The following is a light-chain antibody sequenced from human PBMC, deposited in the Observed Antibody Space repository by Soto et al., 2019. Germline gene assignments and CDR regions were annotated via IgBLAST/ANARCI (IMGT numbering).Light chain of an antibody. CDR2: KAS. J-gene: IGKJ2*01. CDR3: QQYNSLVT. Sequence: DIQMTQSPSTLSASVGDRVTITCRASQSISDWLAWYQQKPGKAPTLLIYKASSLESGVPSRFSGSGSGTEFTLTISSLQPDDFATYFCQQYNSLVTFCQGTKLAIK. V-gene: IGKV1-5*03. CDR1: QSISDW.